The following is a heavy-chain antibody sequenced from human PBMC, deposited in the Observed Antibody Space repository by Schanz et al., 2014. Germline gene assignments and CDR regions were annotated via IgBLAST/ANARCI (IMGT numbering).Heavy chain of an antibody. CDR2: INPNTGGT. D-gene: IGHD5-12*01. CDR3: AREKGHGYSGLS. Sequence: QVQLVQSGAEVKKAGASVKVSCKVSGYTLSKLSIHWVRQAPGQGLEWMGRINPNTGGTNFAQKFQGRVTMTRDTSITTAYMALSGLTSDDTAVYYCAREKGHGYSGLSWGQGTLLAVSS. CDR1: GYTLSKLS. V-gene: IGHV1-2*06. J-gene: IGHJ5*02.